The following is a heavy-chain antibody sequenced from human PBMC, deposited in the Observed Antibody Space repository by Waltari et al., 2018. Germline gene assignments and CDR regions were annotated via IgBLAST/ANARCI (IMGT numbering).Heavy chain of an antibody. J-gene: IGHJ4*02. CDR2: IYYSGST. CDR1: GGSISSSSYY. D-gene: IGHD5-12*01. Sequence: QLQLQESGPGLVKPSETLSLTCTVSGGSISSSSYYWGWIRQPPGKGLEWIGSIYYSGSTYYNPSLKSRVTISVDTSKNQFSLKLSSVTAADTAVYYCARDLRDGYNSVNYFDYWGQGTLVTVSS. V-gene: IGHV4-39*07. CDR3: ARDLRDGYNSVNYFDY.